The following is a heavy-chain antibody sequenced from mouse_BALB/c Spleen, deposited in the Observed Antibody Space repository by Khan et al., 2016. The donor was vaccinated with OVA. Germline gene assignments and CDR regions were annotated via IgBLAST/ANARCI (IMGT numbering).Heavy chain of an antibody. Sequence: VQLKESGPGLVKPSQSLSLTCTVTGYSITSGYAWNWIRQFPGNKLECMGYISYSGGTSYNPSLKSRISITRDTSKNQSFLQLNSVTTEDTATYYCARGNYYGYYFDYWGQGTPLTVSS. D-gene: IGHD1-1*01. CDR2: ISYSGGT. J-gene: IGHJ2*01. V-gene: IGHV3-2*02. CDR1: GYSITSGYA. CDR3: ARGNYYGYYFDY.